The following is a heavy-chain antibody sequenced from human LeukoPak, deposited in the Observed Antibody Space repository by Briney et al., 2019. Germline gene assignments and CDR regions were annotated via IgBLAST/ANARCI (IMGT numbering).Heavy chain of an antibody. CDR2: INHSGST. D-gene: IGHD3-9*01. J-gene: IGHJ4*02. Sequence: SETLSLTCGVSGGSFSGYFWTWIRQPPGNGLEWIGEINHSGSTNYNPSLKTRVTISVDTPKNQFSLRLTSVTAADTALYYCARGPPMKYDISTGYYNFDNWGQGTLVTVSS. V-gene: IGHV4-34*01. CDR1: GGSFSGYF. CDR3: ARGPPMKYDISTGYYNFDN.